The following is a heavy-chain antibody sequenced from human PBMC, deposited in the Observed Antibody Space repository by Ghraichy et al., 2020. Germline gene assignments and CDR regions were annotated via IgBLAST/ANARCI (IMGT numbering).Heavy chain of an antibody. J-gene: IGHJ4*02. V-gene: IGHV4-4*07. CDR2: IYSSGST. Sequence: SETLSLICTVSGGSISSYYWSWIRQPAGKGLEWIGRIYSSGSTNYNPSLKSRVTMSVDTSKNQFSLKLSSVTAADTAVYYCARSLDCTNTACRLYFENWGQGSLVTVSS. CDR1: GGSISSYY. CDR3: ARSLDCTNTACRLYFEN. D-gene: IGHD2-8*01.